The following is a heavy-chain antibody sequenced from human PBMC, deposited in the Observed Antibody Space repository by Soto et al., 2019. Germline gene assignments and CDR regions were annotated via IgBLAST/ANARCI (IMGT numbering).Heavy chain of an antibody. Sequence: GSLRLSCAAAGFTFSSYWMHWVRQAPGKGLVWVSRINSDGSSTSYADSVKGRFTISRDNAKNTLYLQMNSLRAEDTAVYYCARYCSGGSCYYSLVDYWGQGTLVTVSS. CDR3: ARYCSGGSCYYSLVDY. D-gene: IGHD2-15*01. V-gene: IGHV3-74*01. J-gene: IGHJ4*02. CDR1: GFTFSSYW. CDR2: INSDGSST.